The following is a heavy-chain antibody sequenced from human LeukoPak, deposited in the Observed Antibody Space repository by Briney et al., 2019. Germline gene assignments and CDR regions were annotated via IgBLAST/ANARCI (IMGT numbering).Heavy chain of an antibody. V-gene: IGHV3-9*03. CDR1: GFTLDDYA. D-gene: IGHD3-22*01. CDR3: AKGTMIVVAVGDYFDY. Sequence: GRSLRLSCAASGFTLDDYAMHWVRQAPGKGLEGVSGISWISFTICYAASLNGPFTISRDNATNSLYLQMNSLRAEDMALYYCAKGTMIVVAVGDYFDYWGQGTLVTVSS. CDR2: ISWISFTI. J-gene: IGHJ4*02.